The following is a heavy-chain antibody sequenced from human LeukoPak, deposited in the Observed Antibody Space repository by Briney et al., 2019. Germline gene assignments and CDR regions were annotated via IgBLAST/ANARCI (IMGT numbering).Heavy chain of an antibody. CDR2: ISYDGSNK. Sequence: GRSLRLSCAASGFTFSSYAMHWVRQAPGKGLEWVAVISYDGSNKYYADSVKGRFTISRDNSKNTLYLQMNSLRAEDTAVYYCAREGKIPSWGQGTLVTVSS. J-gene: IGHJ5*02. CDR3: AREGKIPS. V-gene: IGHV3-30-3*01. CDR1: GFTFSSYA.